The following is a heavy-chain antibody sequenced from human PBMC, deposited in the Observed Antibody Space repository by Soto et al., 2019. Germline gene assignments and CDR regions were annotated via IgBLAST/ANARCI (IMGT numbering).Heavy chain of an antibody. CDR3: ARGNGDYAGLRYYYYYYGMDV. Sequence: SVKVSCKASGGTFSSYAISWVRQAPGQGLEWMGGIIPIFGTANYAQKFQGRVTITADESTSTAYMGLSSLRSEDTAVYYCARGNGDYAGLRYYYYYYGMDVWGQGTTVTVSS. CDR2: IIPIFGTA. J-gene: IGHJ6*02. V-gene: IGHV1-69*13. D-gene: IGHD4-17*01. CDR1: GGTFSSYA.